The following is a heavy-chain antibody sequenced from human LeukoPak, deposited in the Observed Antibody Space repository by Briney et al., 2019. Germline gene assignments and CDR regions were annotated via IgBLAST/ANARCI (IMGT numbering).Heavy chain of an antibody. V-gene: IGHV3-7*01. CDR2: IKQDGSEK. CDR3: ARGPYYYDSSGYRDAFDI. CDR1: GFTFSSYW. D-gene: IGHD3-22*01. Sequence: PGGSLRLSCAASGFTFSSYWMSWVRQAPGKGLEWVANIKQDGSEKYYVDSVKGRFTISRDNAKNSLYLQMNSLRAGDTAVYYCARGPYYYDSSGYRDAFDIWGQGTMVTVSS. J-gene: IGHJ3*02.